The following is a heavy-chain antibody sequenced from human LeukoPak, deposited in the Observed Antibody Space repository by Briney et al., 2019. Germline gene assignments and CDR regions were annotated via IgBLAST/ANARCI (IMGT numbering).Heavy chain of an antibody. CDR3: ARVTHYYGSGRYYYYMDV. D-gene: IGHD3-10*01. Sequence: SETLSLTCTVSGGSISSSSYYWGWIRQPPGKGLEWIGSIYYSGSTYYNPSLKSRVTISVDTSKNQFSLKLSSVTAADTAVYYCARVTHYYGSGRYYYYMDVWGKGTTVTVSS. V-gene: IGHV4-39*07. CDR2: IYYSGST. CDR1: GGSISSSSYY. J-gene: IGHJ6*03.